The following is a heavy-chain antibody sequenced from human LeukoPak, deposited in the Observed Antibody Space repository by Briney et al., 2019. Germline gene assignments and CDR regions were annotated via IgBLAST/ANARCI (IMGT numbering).Heavy chain of an antibody. CDR2: INPNSGGT. J-gene: IGHJ4*02. V-gene: IGHV1-2*02. CDR1: GYTFTGYY. Sequence: GASVKVPCKASGYTFTGYYTHWVRQAPGQGLEWMGWINPNSGGTNYAQKFQGRVTMTRDTSISTAYMELSRLRSDDTAVYYCARLLFPTYYFDYWGQGTLVTVSS. D-gene: IGHD2-15*01. CDR3: ARLLFPTYYFDY.